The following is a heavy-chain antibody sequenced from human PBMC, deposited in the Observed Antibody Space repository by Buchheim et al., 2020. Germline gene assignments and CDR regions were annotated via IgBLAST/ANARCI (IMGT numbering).Heavy chain of an antibody. J-gene: IGHJ4*02. Sequence: EVQLVESGGGLVQPGASLRLSCAAYGFTFSNYWMHWVRQVPGKGLVWVSRINSDGGNTNYADSVKGRFTISRDNSKNTLYLQMNSLRAEDTAVYYCAKDLGGEYYFDYWGQGTL. D-gene: IGHD3-16*01. CDR3: AKDLGGEYYFDY. V-gene: IGHV3-74*01. CDR2: INSDGGNT. CDR1: GFTFSNYW.